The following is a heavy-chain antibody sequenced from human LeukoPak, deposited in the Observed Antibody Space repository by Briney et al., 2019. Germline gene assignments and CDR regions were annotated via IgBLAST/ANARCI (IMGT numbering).Heavy chain of an antibody. Sequence: SETLSFTCTVSGGSISSYYWSWIRQPPGKGLEWIGYIYYSGSTNYKSSLKSRVTISVDTSKNQFSLRLSSVTAADTAVYYCARVTGYMTEDYFDYWGQGTLITVSS. CDR3: ARVTGYMTEDYFDY. CDR2: IYYSGST. CDR1: GGSISSYY. D-gene: IGHD6-13*01. J-gene: IGHJ4*02. V-gene: IGHV4-59*01.